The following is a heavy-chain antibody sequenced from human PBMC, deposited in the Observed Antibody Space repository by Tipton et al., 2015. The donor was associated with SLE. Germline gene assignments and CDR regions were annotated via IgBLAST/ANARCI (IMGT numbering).Heavy chain of an antibody. V-gene: IGHV3-49*03. J-gene: IGHJ6*02. Sequence: SLRLSCRASGSPFGDYAMSWFRQAPGKGLEWVGFIRSKDYGVKTEYAASVKGRFTISRDDSASIAYLQMNSLKTDDTAVYYCASSSSYYYGMDVWGQGTTVTVSS. CDR2: IRSKDYGVKT. CDR1: GSPFGDYA. CDR3: ASSSSYYYGMDV. D-gene: IGHD6-6*01.